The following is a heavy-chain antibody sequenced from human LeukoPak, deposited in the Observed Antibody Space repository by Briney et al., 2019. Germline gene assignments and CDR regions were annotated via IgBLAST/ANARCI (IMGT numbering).Heavy chain of an antibody. Sequence: GGSLRLSCAASGFNFASNWMHWVRQTPGKGLMWVSRINSGGSGTSYADSVEGRFTISRDNAKNTLYLQMNSLRAEDTAVYYCARDMAPGGSYYYYGMDVWGQGTTVTVSS. V-gene: IGHV3-74*01. D-gene: IGHD6-25*01. J-gene: IGHJ6*02. CDR3: ARDMAPGGSYYYYGMDV. CDR2: INSGGSGT. CDR1: GFNFASNW.